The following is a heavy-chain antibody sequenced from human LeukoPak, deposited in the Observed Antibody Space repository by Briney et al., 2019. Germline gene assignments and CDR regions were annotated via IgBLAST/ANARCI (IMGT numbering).Heavy chain of an antibody. CDR1: GFTVSSNY. V-gene: IGHV3-53*01. CDR2: IYSGGST. Sequence: GGSLRLSCAASGFTVSSNYMSWVRQAPGKGLEWVSVIYSGGSTYYADSVKGRFTISRDNYKNTLYLQMNSLRAEDTAVYYCAKVDGITIFEVFDYWGQGTLVTVSS. D-gene: IGHD3-3*01. CDR3: AKVDGITIFEVFDY. J-gene: IGHJ4*02.